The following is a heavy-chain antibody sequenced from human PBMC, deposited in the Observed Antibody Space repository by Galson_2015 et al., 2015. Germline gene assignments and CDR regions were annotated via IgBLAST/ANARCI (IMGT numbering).Heavy chain of an antibody. CDR2: ISYDGNNK. V-gene: IGHV3-30-3*01. CDR1: GFTFSNYA. Sequence: SLRLSCAASGFTFSNYAMHWVRQAPGKGLEWVAVISYDGNNKYYADSVKGRFTISRDNSKNTLYLQMNSLRAEDTAVYYCARERADMVFTDYWGQGTLVTVSS. D-gene: IGHD5-18*01. CDR3: ARERADMVFTDY. J-gene: IGHJ4*02.